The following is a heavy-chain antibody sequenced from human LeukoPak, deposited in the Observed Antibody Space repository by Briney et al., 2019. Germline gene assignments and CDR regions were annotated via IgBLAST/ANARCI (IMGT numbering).Heavy chain of an antibody. CDR3: ARAGGTIFGVVIPFDY. J-gene: IGHJ4*02. V-gene: IGHV3-66*02. Sequence: GGYLRLSCAASGFTVSSNYMSWVRQAPGKGLEWVSVIYSGGSTYYADSVKGRFTISRDNSKNTLYLQMNSLRAEDTAVYYCARAGGTIFGVVIPFDYWGQGTLVTVSS. D-gene: IGHD3-3*01. CDR1: GFTVSSNY. CDR2: IYSGGST.